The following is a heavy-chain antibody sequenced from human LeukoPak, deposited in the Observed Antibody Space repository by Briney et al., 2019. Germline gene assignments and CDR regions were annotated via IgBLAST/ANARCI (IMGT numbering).Heavy chain of an antibody. V-gene: IGHV3-43*01. Sequence: PGGSLRLSCAASGFTFDDYTMHWVRQAPGRGLEWVSLISWDGGDTYYADSVKGRFTISRDNSKNSLYLQMNSLRTEDTALYYCAKEHGSSNCLDYWGQGTLVTVSS. D-gene: IGHD4-11*01. J-gene: IGHJ4*02. CDR2: ISWDGGDT. CDR1: GFTFDDYT. CDR3: AKEHGSSNCLDY.